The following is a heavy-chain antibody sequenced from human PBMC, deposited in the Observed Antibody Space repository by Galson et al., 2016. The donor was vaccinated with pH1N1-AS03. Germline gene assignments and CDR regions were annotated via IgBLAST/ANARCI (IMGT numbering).Heavy chain of an antibody. Sequence: TLSLTCTVSGDSITRSCWAWMRQTPGKGLEWLGYIYYSGKSIYNPSLESRVTISLSTSMTQFSLSLNSVTAADTAVYYCARGASTVFGSVMGYFDSWGQGILVTVS. J-gene: IGHJ4*02. CDR3: ARGASTVFGSVMGYFDS. CDR2: IYYSGKS. V-gene: IGHV4-59*01. CDR1: GDSITRSC. D-gene: IGHD3-3*01.